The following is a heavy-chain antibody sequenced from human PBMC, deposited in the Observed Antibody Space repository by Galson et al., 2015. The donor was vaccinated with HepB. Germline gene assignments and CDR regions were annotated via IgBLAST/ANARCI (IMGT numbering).Heavy chain of an antibody. D-gene: IGHD3-22*01. Sequence: SVKVSCKASGGTFSSYAISWVRQAPGQGLEWMGGIIPIFGTANYAQKFQGRVTITADESTSTAYMELSSLRSEDTAVYYCARVHFDHYYDSSVARGPRGVFDYWGQGTLVTVSS. V-gene: IGHV1-69*13. CDR2: IIPIFGTA. CDR1: GGTFSSYA. J-gene: IGHJ4*02. CDR3: ARVHFDHYYDSSVARGPRGVFDY.